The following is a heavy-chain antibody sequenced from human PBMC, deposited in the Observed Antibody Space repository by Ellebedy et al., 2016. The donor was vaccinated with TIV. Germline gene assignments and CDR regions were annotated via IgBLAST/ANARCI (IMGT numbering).Heavy chain of an antibody. J-gene: IGHJ6*02. CDR3: ATREWQDPMDV. D-gene: IGHD3-3*01. CDR1: GHSFTSYG. V-gene: IGHV1-3*04. CDR2: INTGNDNT. Sequence: ASVKVSXKASGHSFTSYGIHWVRQAPGQSLEWMGWINTGNDNTKYSQKLQGRVTITRDYMELSGLMSGDTAVYYCATREWQDPMDVWGQGTTVTVSS.